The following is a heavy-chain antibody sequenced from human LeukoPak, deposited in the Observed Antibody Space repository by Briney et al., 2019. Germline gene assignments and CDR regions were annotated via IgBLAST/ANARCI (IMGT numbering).Heavy chain of an antibody. CDR1: GGSISSYY. CDR2: IYYSGST. V-gene: IGHV4-59*01. J-gene: IGHJ4*02. Sequence: PSETLSLTCTVSGGSISSYYWSWIRQPPGKGLEWIGYIYYSGSTNYNPSLKSRVTISVDTSKNQFSLKLSSVTAADTAVYYCARDRWELLAFDYWGQGTLVTVSS. D-gene: IGHD1-26*01. CDR3: ARDRWELLAFDY.